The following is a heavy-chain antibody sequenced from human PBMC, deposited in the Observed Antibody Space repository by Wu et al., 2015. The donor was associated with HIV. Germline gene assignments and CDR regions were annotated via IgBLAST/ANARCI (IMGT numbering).Heavy chain of an antibody. Sequence: VQLVQSGAEVKKPGAVSEGLLSRLLVTPLPSYGISWVRQAPGQGLEWMGWISAYNGNTNYAQKLQGRVTMTTDTSTSTAYMELRSLRSDDTAVYYCARDPGYDDAFDIWGQGTMVTVSS. CDR3: ARDPGYDDAFDI. V-gene: IGHV1-18*01. CDR1: VTPLPSYG. J-gene: IGHJ3*02. CDR2: ISAYNGNT. D-gene: IGHD2-2*01.